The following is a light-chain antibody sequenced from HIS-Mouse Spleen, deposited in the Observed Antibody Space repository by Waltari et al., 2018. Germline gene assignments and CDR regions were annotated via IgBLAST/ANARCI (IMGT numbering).Light chain of an antibody. Sequence: QSALTQPASVSGSPGQSITISCTGTSSDAVGYNYVSSYQQHPGKAPKLMIYDVSNRPSGVSNRFSGSKSGNTASLTISGLQAEDEADYYCSSYISSSTLVVFGGGTKLTVL. CDR3: SSYISSSTLVV. CDR2: DVS. CDR1: SSDAVGYNY. V-gene: IGLV2-14*03. J-gene: IGLJ2*01.